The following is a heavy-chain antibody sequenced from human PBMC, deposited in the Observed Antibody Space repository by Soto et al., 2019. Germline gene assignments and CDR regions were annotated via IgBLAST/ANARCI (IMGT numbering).Heavy chain of an antibody. CDR3: ARLEPHPYNWNYKNPYYMDV. V-gene: IGHV4-59*01. D-gene: IGHD1-7*01. J-gene: IGHJ6*03. CDR1: GGSISSYY. CDR2: IYYSGST. Sequence: PSETLSLTCTVSGGSISSYYWSWIRQPPGKGLEWIGYIYYSGSTNYNPSLKSRVTISVDTSKNQFSLKLSSVTAADTAVYYCARLEPHPYNWNYKNPYYMDVWGKGTTVTVSS.